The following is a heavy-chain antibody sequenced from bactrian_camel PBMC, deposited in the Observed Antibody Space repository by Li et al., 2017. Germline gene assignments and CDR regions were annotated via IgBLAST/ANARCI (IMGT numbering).Heavy chain of an antibody. D-gene: IGHD4*01. Sequence: VQLVESGGGSVQPGGSLKLSCAASGFTFSIYCMSWVRQAPGKGLEWVSVIGRTGVAKDYAGSVKGRFTISRDNTKSTLYLQLNSLKTEDTAMYYCAKAVYSYFTWTRPCENYYRGQGTQVTVS. CDR1: GFTFSIYC. V-gene: IGHV3S1*01. CDR3: AKAVYSYFTWTRPCENYY. J-gene: IGHJ4*01. CDR2: IGRTGVAK.